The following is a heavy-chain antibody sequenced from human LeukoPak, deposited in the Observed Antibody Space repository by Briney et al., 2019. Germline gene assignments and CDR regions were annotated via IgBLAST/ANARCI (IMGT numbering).Heavy chain of an antibody. J-gene: IGHJ3*02. Sequence: GESLRLSCAASGFTFSSYGMHWVRQAPSKGLEWVAVISYDGSNKYYADSVKGRFTISRDNSKNTLYLQMNSLRAEDTAVYYCAKSNAFDIWGQGTMVTVSS. CDR3: AKSNAFDI. CDR1: GFTFSSYG. V-gene: IGHV3-30*18. CDR2: ISYDGSNK.